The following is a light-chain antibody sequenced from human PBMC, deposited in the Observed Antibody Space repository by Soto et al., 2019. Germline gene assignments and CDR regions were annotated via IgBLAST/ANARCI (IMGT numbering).Light chain of an antibody. CDR2: DVN. V-gene: IGLV2-14*03. CDR1: SSDVGAYNY. CDR3: SSYTTSGSVV. Sequence: QSALTQPASVSGSPGQSIAISCIGTSSDVGAYNYVSWYQQHPGKAPKLVIYDVNNRPSGVSNRFSGSKSGNTASLTISGLQAEDEADYYCSSYTTSGSVVFGGGTQLTVL. J-gene: IGLJ2*01.